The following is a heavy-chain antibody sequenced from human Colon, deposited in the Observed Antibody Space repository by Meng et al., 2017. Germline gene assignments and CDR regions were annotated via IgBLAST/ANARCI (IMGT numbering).Heavy chain of an antibody. CDR2: INHSGST. CDR3: ARNGKWGFDY. D-gene: IGHD1-26*01. J-gene: IGHJ4*02. V-gene: IGHV4-34*01. CDR1: GGSFSGYY. Sequence: QVQLQQWGAGLLKPSETLSLTCAVYGGSFSGYYWSWIRQPPGKGLEWIGEINHSGSTNYNPSLKSRVTISVDTSKNQFSLKLSSVTAADTAVYYCARNGKWGFDYWGQGTLVTVSS.